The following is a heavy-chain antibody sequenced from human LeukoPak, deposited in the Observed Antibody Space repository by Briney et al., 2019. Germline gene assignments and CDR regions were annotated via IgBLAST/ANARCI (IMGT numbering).Heavy chain of an antibody. CDR1: GYTFTGYY. D-gene: IGHD3-22*01. V-gene: IGHV1-2*04. Sequence: ASVKVSCKVSGYTFTGYYMHWVRQAPGQGLEWMGWINPNSGGTNYAQKFQGWVTMTRDTSISTAYMELSRLRSDDTAVYYCARGVGSGYPTDWFDPWGQGTLVTVSS. CDR3: ARGVGSGYPTDWFDP. CDR2: INPNSGGT. J-gene: IGHJ5*02.